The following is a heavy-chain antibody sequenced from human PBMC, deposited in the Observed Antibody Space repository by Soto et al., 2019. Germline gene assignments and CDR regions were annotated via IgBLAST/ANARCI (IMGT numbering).Heavy chain of an antibody. CDR2: MNPNSGTT. D-gene: IGHD6-13*01. V-gene: IGHV1-8*02. Sequence: ASVKVSCKASGYTFTSYDINWVRQATGQGLEWMGWMNPNSGTTGYAQKFQGRVTMTRNTSISTAYMELSSLRSEDTAGYYCARAPAAAGTGGGYWGQGTLVTVSS. J-gene: IGHJ4*02. CDR3: ARAPAAAGTGGGY. CDR1: GYTFTSYD.